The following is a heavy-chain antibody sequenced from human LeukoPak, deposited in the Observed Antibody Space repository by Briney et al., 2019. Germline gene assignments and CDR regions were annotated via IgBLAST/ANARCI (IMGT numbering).Heavy chain of an antibody. CDR3: ARDRRDGPMRLDY. D-gene: IGHD5-24*01. Sequence: ASVKVSCKTSGYTFTDSYIHWVRQAPGQGLEWMGRINPNSGDPNYPQKFQGRVTMTTDTSTSTAYMELRSLRSDDTAVYYCARDRRDGPMRLDYWGQGTLVTVSS. CDR2: INPNSGDP. J-gene: IGHJ4*02. V-gene: IGHV1-2*06. CDR1: GYTFTDSY.